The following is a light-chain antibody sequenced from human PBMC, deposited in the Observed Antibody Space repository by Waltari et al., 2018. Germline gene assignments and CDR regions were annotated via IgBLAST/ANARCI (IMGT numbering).Light chain of an antibody. V-gene: IGLV1-44*01. Sequence: SVLTQAPSVSATPGQRVTISCSGSDSNIGRNAVSWFHQVPGPAPIVIISSTTQRPSGVPDRFSGSKSGTSASLAISGLQSEDEGDYFCAAWDDNHNGRVIFGGGTKLTVL. CDR2: STT. CDR3: AAWDDNHNGRVI. CDR1: DSNIGRNA. J-gene: IGLJ2*01.